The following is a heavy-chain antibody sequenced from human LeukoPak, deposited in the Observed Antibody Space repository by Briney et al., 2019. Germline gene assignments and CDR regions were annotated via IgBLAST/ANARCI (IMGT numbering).Heavy chain of an antibody. J-gene: IGHJ5*02. CDR1: GFTFGSYS. CDR2: ISSTGTYI. D-gene: IGHD2-2*01. Sequence: GGSLRLSCAASGFTFGSYSMNWVRQAPGKGLEWVSSISSTGTYIYYADSVKGRFTISRDNAKNSLYLQMNSLRAEDTAVYYCARDPSVVPAAVNWFDPWGQGTLVTVSS. CDR3: ARDPSVVPAAVNWFDP. V-gene: IGHV3-21*01.